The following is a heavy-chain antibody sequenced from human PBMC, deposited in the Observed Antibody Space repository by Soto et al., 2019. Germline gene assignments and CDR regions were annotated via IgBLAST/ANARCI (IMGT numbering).Heavy chain of an antibody. D-gene: IGHD3-10*01. CDR2: INGDGRTT. CDR3: VGGDYAGAGTSYLTDH. CDR1: GLTFNNYW. Sequence: EVQLVESGGGLVQPGGSLRLSCTASGLTFNNYWMHWVRQAPGKGPVWVSRINGDGRTTTYADSVRGRFTISRDNAKNTVYLQMNSLRAEDTAVYYCVGGDYAGAGTSYLTDHWGQGSLVTVSS. V-gene: IGHV3-74*01. J-gene: IGHJ4*02.